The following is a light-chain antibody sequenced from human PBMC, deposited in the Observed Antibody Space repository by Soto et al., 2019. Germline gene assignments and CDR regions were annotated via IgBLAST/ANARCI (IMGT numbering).Light chain of an antibody. CDR2: GAS. CDR3: QQYNNWPPHT. V-gene: IGKV3-15*01. J-gene: IGKJ4*01. Sequence: EIVMTQSRATLSVSPGERATLSCRASQSVSSNLAWYQQKPGQAPRLLIYGASTRATGIPARFSGSGSGTEFTLTISSLQSEDFAVYYCQQYNNWPPHTFGGGTKVDIK. CDR1: QSVSSN.